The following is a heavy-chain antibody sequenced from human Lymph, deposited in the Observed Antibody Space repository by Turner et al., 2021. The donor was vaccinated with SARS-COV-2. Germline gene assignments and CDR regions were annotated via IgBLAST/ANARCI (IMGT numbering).Heavy chain of an antibody. CDR3: ARDRDSSGWVDY. V-gene: IGHV3-30*04. J-gene: IGHJ4*02. Sequence: QVQLVASGGGVVQPGRSLRLSCSASGFTFSSYAMHWVRQAPGKGLEWVACISYDESDKYYADSVKGRFTFSRDNSKNTLYLRMNSLRAEDTAVYNCARDRDSSGWVDYWGQGTLVTVSS. D-gene: IGHD3-22*01. CDR1: GFTFSSYA. CDR2: ISYDESDK.